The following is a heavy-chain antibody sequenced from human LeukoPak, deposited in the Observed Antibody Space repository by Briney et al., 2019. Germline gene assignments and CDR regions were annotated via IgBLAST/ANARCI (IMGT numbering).Heavy chain of an antibody. D-gene: IGHD3-10*01. CDR1: GFTFSSNW. Sequence: GGSLRLSCAASGFTFSSNWMSWVRQAPGKGLEWVANIKRDGSQKNYVDSVKGRFTISRDNAKNSLYLQMNSLRAEDTAVYYCARRGEYYYGSGSQYYYYYYMDVWGKGTTVTISS. CDR3: ARRGEYYYGSGSQYYYYYYMDV. V-gene: IGHV3-7*01. J-gene: IGHJ6*03. CDR2: IKRDGSQK.